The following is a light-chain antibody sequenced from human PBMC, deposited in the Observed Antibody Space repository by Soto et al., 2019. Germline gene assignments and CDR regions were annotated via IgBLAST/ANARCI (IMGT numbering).Light chain of an antibody. Sequence: IVLTQSPATLSVSPGERVTLSCRASENVGTNLAWYQQRPGQPPRLLIYGSSTRATGISATFSGSGSRTEFPLTNSSRQSEDSAVYYCQQYNNWGLSFGGGTRVEIK. J-gene: IGKJ4*01. V-gene: IGKV3D-15*01. CDR1: ENVGTN. CDR2: GSS. CDR3: QQYNNWGLS.